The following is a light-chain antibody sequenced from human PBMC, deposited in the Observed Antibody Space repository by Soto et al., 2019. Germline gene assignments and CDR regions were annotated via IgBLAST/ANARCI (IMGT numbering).Light chain of an antibody. J-gene: IGLJ2*01. V-gene: IGLV4-69*01. CDR2: LNSDGSH. CDR1: SGHSSYA. CDR3: PPWATGIGV. Sequence: QLVLTQSPSASASLVASVKLTCTLSSGHSSYAIACHQQQPEKGPRYLMKLNSDGSHSKGDGIPDRFSGSSSGAERYLTISSLQSEDEADNYCPPWATGIGVFGGGTQLTVL.